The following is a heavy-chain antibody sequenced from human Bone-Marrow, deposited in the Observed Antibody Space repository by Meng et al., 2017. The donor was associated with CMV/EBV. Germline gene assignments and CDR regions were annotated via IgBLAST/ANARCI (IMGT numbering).Heavy chain of an antibody. V-gene: IGHV3-21*06. CDR1: RFTFSSYS. CDR2: ISSGDSFI. CDR3: ARGLKFCSGGNCFWDYYYAMDV. J-gene: IGHJ6*02. D-gene: IGHD2-15*01. Sequence: GGSLRLSCAASRFTFSSYSMNWVRQAPGKGLEWLSFISSGDSFIYYADSVRGRFTISRDNAKSSLYLQMNSLRAEDTAVYYCARGLKFCSGGNCFWDYYYAMDVWGQGTTVTVSS.